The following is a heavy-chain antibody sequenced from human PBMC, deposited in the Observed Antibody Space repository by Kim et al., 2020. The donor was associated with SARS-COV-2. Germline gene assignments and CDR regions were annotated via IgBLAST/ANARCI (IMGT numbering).Heavy chain of an antibody. D-gene: IGHD6-19*01. V-gene: IGHV1-69*13. CDR1: GGTFSSYA. J-gene: IGHJ6*02. CDR3: ARDKGDSSGWIGGGMDV. Sequence: SVKVSCKASGGTFSSYAISWVRQAPGQGLEWMGGIIPIFGTANYAQKFQGRVTITADESTSTAYMELSSLRSEDTAVYYCARDKGDSSGWIGGGMDVWGQGTTVTVSS. CDR2: IIPIFGTA.